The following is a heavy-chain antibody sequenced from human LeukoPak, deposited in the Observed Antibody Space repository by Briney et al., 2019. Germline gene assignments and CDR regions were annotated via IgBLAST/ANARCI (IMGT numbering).Heavy chain of an antibody. V-gene: IGHV1-2*02. Sequence: ASVTVSCKASGYTFTGYYMHWVRQAPGQALEWMGWINPNSGGTNYAQKFQGRVTMTRDTSITTAYMELSRLRSDDTAVYYCARVVAGNWFVPWGQGTLVSVSS. CDR1: GYTFTGYY. J-gene: IGHJ5*02. CDR3: ARVVAGNWFVP. D-gene: IGHD6-19*01. CDR2: INPNSGGT.